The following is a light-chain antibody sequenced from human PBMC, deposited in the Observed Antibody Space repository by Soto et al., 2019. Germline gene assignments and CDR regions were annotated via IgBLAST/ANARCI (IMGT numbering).Light chain of an antibody. CDR2: DVS. J-gene: IGLJ1*01. CDR3: ASYTTSSIYV. V-gene: IGLV2-14*01. CDR1: SSDVGGYNY. Sequence: QSALTQPASVSGSPGQSIAISCTGTSSDVGGYNYVSWYQQLPGKAPKLIIYDVSSRPSGVSDRFSGSKSGNTASLTISGLQAEDEADYYCASYTTSSIYVFGTGTKLTVL.